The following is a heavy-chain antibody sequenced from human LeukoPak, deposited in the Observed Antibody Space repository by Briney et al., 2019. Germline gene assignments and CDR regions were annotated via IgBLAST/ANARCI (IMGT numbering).Heavy chain of an antibody. CDR3: AKARAVTTVLDAFDI. CDR1: AYSISSGYY. J-gene: IGHJ3*02. Sequence: SETLSLTCIVSAYSISSGYYWGWIRQPPGKGLEWIGSIYHSESTYYNPSLKSRVTISIDASKNQLSLKLSSVTAADTAVYYCAKARAVTTVLDAFDIWGQGTMVTVSS. CDR2: IYHSEST. D-gene: IGHD4-17*01. V-gene: IGHV4-38-2*02.